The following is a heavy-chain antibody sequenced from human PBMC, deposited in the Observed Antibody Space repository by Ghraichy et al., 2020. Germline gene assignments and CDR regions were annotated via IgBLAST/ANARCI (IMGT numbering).Heavy chain of an antibody. J-gene: IGHJ4*02. Sequence: GGSLRLSCAASGFTFSSYAMSWVRQAPGKGLEWVSAISGSGGSTYYADSVKGRFTISRDNSKNTLYLQMNSLRAEDTAVYYCANPREEESIAVAGFDYWGQGTLVTVSS. D-gene: IGHD6-19*01. CDR2: ISGSGGST. V-gene: IGHV3-23*01. CDR3: ANPREEESIAVAGFDY. CDR1: GFTFSSYA.